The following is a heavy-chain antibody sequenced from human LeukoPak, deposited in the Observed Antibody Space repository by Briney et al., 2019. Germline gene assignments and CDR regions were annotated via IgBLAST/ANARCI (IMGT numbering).Heavy chain of an antibody. CDR1: GYTFTSYG. D-gene: IGHD2-15*01. Sequence: ASVKVSCKASGYTFTSYGISWVRQAPGQGLEWMGWISAYNGNTNYAQKLQGRVTMATDTSTSTAYMELSSLRSEDTAVYYCARAARDCSGGSCYYYFDYWGQGTLVTVSS. CDR2: ISAYNGNT. CDR3: ARAARDCSGGSCYYYFDY. V-gene: IGHV1-18*01. J-gene: IGHJ4*02.